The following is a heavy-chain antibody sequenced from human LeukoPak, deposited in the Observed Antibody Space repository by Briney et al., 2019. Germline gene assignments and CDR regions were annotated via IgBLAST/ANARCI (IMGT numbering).Heavy chain of an antibody. J-gene: IGHJ3*02. V-gene: IGHV3-15*01. CDR3: TTIYETTDAASDI. CDR2: IKSKTDGGTT. D-gene: IGHD5/OR15-5a*01. CDR1: GFSFGYAW. Sequence: PGGSLRLSCAASGFSFGYAWMSWVRQAPGKGLEWVGRIKSKTDGGTTDYAAPVKGRFTTSRDDSENTVYLQMNSLKTEDTAVYYCTTIYETTDAASDIWGQGTMVTVSS.